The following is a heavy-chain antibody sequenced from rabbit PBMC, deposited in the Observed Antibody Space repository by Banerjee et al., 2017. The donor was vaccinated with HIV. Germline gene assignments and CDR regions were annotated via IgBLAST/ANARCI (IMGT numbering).Heavy chain of an antibody. CDR1: GFSFSSSHW. CDR3: ARGGYSGISHLNL. V-gene: IGHV1S45*01. Sequence: EESGGDLVKPEGSLTLTCTASGFSFSSSHWISWVRQTPGKGLEWIGCIYAGSSDGTYYASWAKGRFTISKTSSTTVTLQMTSLTAADTATYFCARGGYSGISHLNLWGPGTLVTVS. CDR2: IYAGSSDGT. J-gene: IGHJ4*01. D-gene: IGHD7-1*01.